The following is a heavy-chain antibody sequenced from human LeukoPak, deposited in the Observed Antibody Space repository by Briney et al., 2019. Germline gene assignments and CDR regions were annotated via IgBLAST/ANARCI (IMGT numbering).Heavy chain of an antibody. CDR3: ARDMDIVVVPASPHLDP. D-gene: IGHD2-2*03. V-gene: IGHV4-4*07. Sequence: ASETLSLTCTVSGGSISSYYWSWIRQPAGKGLEWIGRICTSGSTNYNPSLKSRVTMSVDASKNQFSLKLSSVTAADTAVYYCARDMDIVVVPASPHLDPWGQGTLVTVSS. CDR2: ICTSGST. J-gene: IGHJ5*02. CDR1: GGSISSYY.